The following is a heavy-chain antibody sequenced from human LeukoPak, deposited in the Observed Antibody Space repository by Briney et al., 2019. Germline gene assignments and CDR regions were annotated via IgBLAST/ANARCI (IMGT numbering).Heavy chain of an antibody. CDR2: LWYDGSNK. J-gene: IGHJ4*02. D-gene: IGHD2-2*02. Sequence: LGGSLRLSCAASGFTFSSYGMHWVRQAPGKGLEWEAVLWYDGSNKYYADSVKGRFTIPRDNSKNTLYLQMNSLRAEDTAVYYCARDSGDIVVVPAAILADNYFDYWGQGTLVTVSS. CDR1: GFTFSSYG. V-gene: IGHV3-33*01. CDR3: ARDSGDIVVVPAAILADNYFDY.